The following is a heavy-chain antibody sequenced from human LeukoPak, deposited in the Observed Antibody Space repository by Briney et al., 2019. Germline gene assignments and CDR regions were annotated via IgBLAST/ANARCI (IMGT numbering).Heavy chain of an antibody. CDR1: GGSFSNYA. CDR3: AREDIVVVVAAPTDNWFDP. V-gene: IGHV1-3*01. J-gene: IGHJ5*02. CDR2: INAGNGNT. D-gene: IGHD2-15*01. Sequence: ASVKVSCKASGGSFSNYAITWVRQAPGQRLEWMGWINAGNGNTKYSQKFQGRVTITRDTSASTAYMELSSLRSEDTAVYYCAREDIVVVVAAPTDNWFDPWGQGTLVTVSS.